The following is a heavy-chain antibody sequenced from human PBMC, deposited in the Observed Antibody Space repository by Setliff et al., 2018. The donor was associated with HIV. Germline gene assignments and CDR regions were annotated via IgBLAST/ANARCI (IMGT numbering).Heavy chain of an antibody. Sequence: GGSLRLSCAASGFTFSPYWMHWVRQAPGKGLVWVSRINSDGTSTTYADSVKGRFTISRDNAKNTLFLQMNSLRGDDTAVYYCARDPLLFLEWLSPGYPFDYWGQGTLVTVSS. J-gene: IGHJ4*02. CDR1: GFTFSPYW. V-gene: IGHV3-74*03. D-gene: IGHD3-3*01. CDR3: ARDPLLFLEWLSPGYPFDY. CDR2: INSDGTST.